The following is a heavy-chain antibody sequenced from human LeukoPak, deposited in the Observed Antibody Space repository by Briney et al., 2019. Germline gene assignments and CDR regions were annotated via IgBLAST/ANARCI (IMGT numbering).Heavy chain of an antibody. J-gene: IGHJ4*02. D-gene: IGHD3-16*02. CDR3: ARFGYDYVWGSYRSSNDY. CDR2: INPNSGGT. Sequence: GASVKVSCKASGYTFTGYYMHWVRQAPGQGLEWMGWINPNSGGTNYAQKFQGRVTMTRDTSISTAYMELSRLRSDDTAVYYCARFGYDYVWGSYRSSNDYWGQGTLVTVSS. V-gene: IGHV1-2*02. CDR1: GYTFTGYY.